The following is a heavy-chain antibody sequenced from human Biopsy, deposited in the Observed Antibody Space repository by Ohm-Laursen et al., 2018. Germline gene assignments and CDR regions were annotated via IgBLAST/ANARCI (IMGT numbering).Heavy chain of an antibody. V-gene: IGHV3-48*03. J-gene: IGHJ6*02. D-gene: IGHD3-10*01. Sequence: SLRLSCAASGFAFNLYEMNWVRQTPGKGLEWVSTISSSSDNIYYVDSAKGRFTISRDNAKNSLYLQMNSLRAEDTAVYYCARSRGSSGIATIYYYGMDVWGQGTTVTVSS. CDR3: ARSRGSSGIATIYYYGMDV. CDR1: GFAFNLYE. CDR2: ISSSSDNI.